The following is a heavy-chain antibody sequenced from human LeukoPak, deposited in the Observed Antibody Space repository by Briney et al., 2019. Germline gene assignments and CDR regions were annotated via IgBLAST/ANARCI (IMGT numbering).Heavy chain of an antibody. D-gene: IGHD6-19*01. V-gene: IGHV3-30*02. CDR2: IRYDGSNK. J-gene: IGHJ4*02. Sequence: GGSLRLSCAASGFTFSSYGMHWVRQAPGKGLEWVAFIRYDGSNKYYADSVKGRFTISRDNSKNTLYLQMNSLRAEDTAVYYCAKDRAIGVSGCFDYWGQGTLVTVSS. CDR1: GFTFSSYG. CDR3: AKDRAIGVSGCFDY.